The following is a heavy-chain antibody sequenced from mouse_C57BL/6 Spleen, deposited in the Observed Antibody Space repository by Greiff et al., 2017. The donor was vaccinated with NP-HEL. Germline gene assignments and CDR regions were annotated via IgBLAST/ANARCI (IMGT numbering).Heavy chain of an antibody. V-gene: IGHV1-15*01. CDR2: IDPETGGT. J-gene: IGHJ1*03. D-gene: IGHD1-1*01. Sequence: ESGAELVRPGASVTLSCKASGYTFTDYEMHWVKQTPVHGLEWIGAIDPETGGTAYNQKFKGKAILTADKSSSTAYMELRSLTSEDSAVYYCTRRGEFITTVVHFDVWGTGTTVTVAS. CDR3: TRRGEFITTVVHFDV. CDR1: GYTFTDYE.